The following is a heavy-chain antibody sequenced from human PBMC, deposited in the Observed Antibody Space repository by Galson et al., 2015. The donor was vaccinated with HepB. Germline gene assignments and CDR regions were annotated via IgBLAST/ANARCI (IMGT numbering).Heavy chain of an antibody. CDR1: GFTFSSYG. D-gene: IGHD4-17*01. J-gene: IGHJ4*02. V-gene: IGHV3-30*18. CDR3: AKENGDGDDPFEY. Sequence: SLRLSCAASGFTFSSYGMHWVRQAPGKGLEWVAVISYDGSNKYYADSVKGRFTISRDNSKNTLYLQMNSLRAEDTAVYYCAKENGDGDDPFEYWGQGTLVTVSS. CDR2: ISYDGSNK.